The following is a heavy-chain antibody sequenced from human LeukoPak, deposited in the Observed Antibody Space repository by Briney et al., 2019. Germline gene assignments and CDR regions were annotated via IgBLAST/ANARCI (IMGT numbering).Heavy chain of an antibody. Sequence: GGSLRLSCAAAGFTFSDYGMNWVRQAPGKGLEWVANIKQDGSEKKYLDSVKGRFTISRDNAKNSMYLQMNSLRAEDTAVYYCARDEIYYDILTGYRHFDYWGQGTLVTVSS. V-gene: IGHV3-7*01. D-gene: IGHD3-9*01. CDR2: IKQDGSEK. CDR1: GFTFSDYG. J-gene: IGHJ4*02. CDR3: ARDEIYYDILTGYRHFDY.